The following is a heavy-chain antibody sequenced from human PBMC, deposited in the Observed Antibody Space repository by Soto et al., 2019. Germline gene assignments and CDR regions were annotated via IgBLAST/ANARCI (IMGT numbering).Heavy chain of an antibody. Sequence: GGSLRLSCAASGFTFSSYSMNWVRQAPGKGLEWVSSISSSSSYIYYADSVKGRFTISRDNAKNSLYLQMNSLRAEDTAVYYCATSESITMVRGVIPYYFDYWGQGTLVTVSS. CDR1: GFTFSSYS. J-gene: IGHJ4*02. D-gene: IGHD3-10*01. CDR3: ATSESITMVRGVIPYYFDY. CDR2: ISSSSSYI. V-gene: IGHV3-21*01.